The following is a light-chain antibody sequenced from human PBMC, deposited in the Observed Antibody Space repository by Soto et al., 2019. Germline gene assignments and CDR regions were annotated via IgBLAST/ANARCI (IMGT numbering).Light chain of an antibody. CDR3: QQYNHWWT. CDR2: DAS. J-gene: IGKJ1*01. V-gene: IGKV3-11*01. Sequence: EIVLTQSPATLSLSPGERATLSCRASQSISSHLAWYQQKPGQPPRLLLYDASQRATGIPARFSGTGSGTDFTLTISSLQSEDFAVYYCQQYNHWWTFGQGTKVDIK. CDR1: QSISSH.